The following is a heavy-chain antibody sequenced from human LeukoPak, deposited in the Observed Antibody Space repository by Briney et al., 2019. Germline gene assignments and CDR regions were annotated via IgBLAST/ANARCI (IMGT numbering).Heavy chain of an antibody. Sequence: GASVKVSCKASGYTFTSYGISWVRQAPGQGLEWMGWISAYNGNTNYAQKLQGRVTMTRDTSISTAYMELSRLRSDDTAVYYCASKDEYSSSGFDYWGQGTLVTVSS. CDR1: GYTFTSYG. CDR2: ISAYNGNT. J-gene: IGHJ4*02. CDR3: ASKDEYSSSGFDY. D-gene: IGHD6-6*01. V-gene: IGHV1-18*01.